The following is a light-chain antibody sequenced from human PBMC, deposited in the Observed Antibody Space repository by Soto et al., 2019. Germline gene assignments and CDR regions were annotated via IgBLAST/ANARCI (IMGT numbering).Light chain of an antibody. Sequence: QSVLTQPPSASASLGASVKLTCTLSSGHNSYAIAWHQQQPEKGLRYLMKLNSDGSHSKGDGIPDRFSGSSSGAERYLTISSLQSEDEADYYCQTWSTDIRVFGGGTKVTV. CDR1: SGHNSYA. CDR3: QTWSTDIRV. J-gene: IGLJ3*02. V-gene: IGLV4-69*01. CDR2: LNSDGSH.